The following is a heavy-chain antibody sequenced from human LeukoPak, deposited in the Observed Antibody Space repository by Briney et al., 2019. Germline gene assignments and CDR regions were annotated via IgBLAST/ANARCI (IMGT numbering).Heavy chain of an antibody. CDR2: ISYDGSNK. CDR3: AREPTYYYYMDV. Sequence: PGRSLRLSCAASGFTFSSYAMHWVRQAPGKGLEWVALISYDGSNKYYADSVKGRFAISRDNSKNTLYLQMNSLRAEDTAVYYCAREPTYYYYMDVWGKGTTVTVSS. V-gene: IGHV3-30*09. J-gene: IGHJ6*03. CDR1: GFTFSSYA.